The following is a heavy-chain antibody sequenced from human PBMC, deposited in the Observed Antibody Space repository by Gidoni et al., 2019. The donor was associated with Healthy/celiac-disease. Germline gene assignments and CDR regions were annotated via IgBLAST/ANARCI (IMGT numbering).Heavy chain of an antibody. D-gene: IGHD3-22*01. CDR1: GGSISSSSYY. CDR2: IYYSGST. V-gene: IGHV4-39*07. J-gene: IGHJ4*02. Sequence: QLQLQESGPGLVKPSETLSLTCTVSGGSISSSSYYWGWIRQPPGKGLEWIGSIYYSGSTYYNPSLKSRVTISVDTSKNQFSLKLSSVTAADTAVYYCARWASYYYDSSGYHYFDYWGQGTLVTVSS. CDR3: ARWASYYYDSSGYHYFDY.